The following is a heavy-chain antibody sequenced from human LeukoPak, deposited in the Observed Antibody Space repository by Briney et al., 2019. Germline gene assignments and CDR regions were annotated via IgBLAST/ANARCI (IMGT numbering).Heavy chain of an antibody. D-gene: IGHD3-16*01. Sequence: LPGGSLRLSCAASGLSFSTSAMHWVRQAPGKGLEYVAAISSDGGSTYHADSVKGRFTISRDNSKNTLYLQMGSLRTEDMAMYYCARSSDNRFGELVLWGQGTLVTVSS. CDR3: ARSSDNRFGELVL. V-gene: IGHV3-64*02. J-gene: IGHJ1*01. CDR1: GLSFSTSA. CDR2: ISSDGGST.